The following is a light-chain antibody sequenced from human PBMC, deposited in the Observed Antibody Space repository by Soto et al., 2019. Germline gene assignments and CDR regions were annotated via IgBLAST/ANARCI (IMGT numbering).Light chain of an antibody. CDR1: QSIIRW. CDR3: QQYATFPRT. Sequence: DIQMTQSPSTLSASVGDRITITCRASQSIIRWLAWYQQKPGKAPKLLVYRASTLESGVPSRFSGSGSGTGFTLTISSLQPDDFATYHCQQYATFPRTFGQGTKVDIK. V-gene: IGKV1-5*03. CDR2: RAS. J-gene: IGKJ1*01.